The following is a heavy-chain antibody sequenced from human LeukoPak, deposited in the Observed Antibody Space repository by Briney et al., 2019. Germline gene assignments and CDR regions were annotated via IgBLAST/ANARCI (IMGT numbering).Heavy chain of an antibody. CDR2: VYYSGNT. D-gene: IGHD4-17*01. CDR3: TREYGFMTTVFHAFDI. J-gene: IGHJ3*02. Sequence: SETLSLTCTVSGGSISYYYWGWIRQPPGKGLEWIGSVYYSGNTYYNSSLRSRVTISVDTSKNQFSLKLSSVTAADTAIYYCTREYGFMTTVFHAFDIWGQGTMVTVSS. CDR1: GGSISYYY. V-gene: IGHV4-39*07.